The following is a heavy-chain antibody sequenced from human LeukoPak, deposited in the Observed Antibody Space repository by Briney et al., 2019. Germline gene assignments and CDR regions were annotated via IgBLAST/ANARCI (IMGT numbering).Heavy chain of an antibody. Sequence: SETLSLTCAVSGYSISSGYYWGWIPQPPGKGLEWIGSIHHSGSTYYNPSLKSRLTVSVDTSKNQFSLELSSVTAADTAIYYCGLSKLGIAVAGPIDYWGQGTLVTVSS. J-gene: IGHJ4*01. CDR3: GLSKLGIAVAGPIDY. V-gene: IGHV4-38-2*01. D-gene: IGHD6-19*01. CDR1: GYSISSGYY. CDR2: IHHSGST.